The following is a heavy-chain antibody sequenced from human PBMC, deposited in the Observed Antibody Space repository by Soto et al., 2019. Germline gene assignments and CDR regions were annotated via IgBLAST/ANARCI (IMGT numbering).Heavy chain of an antibody. Sequence: GASVKVSCKASGYTFTSYYIHWVRQAPGQGLEWVGLINPSGGSTTYAPKFQGKVTMTRDTSTSTVYMELNSLRSEDTAVYFCARDAQIGHGYSVYNNYWGQGTLVTVYS. J-gene: IGHJ4*02. V-gene: IGHV1-46*01. D-gene: IGHD5-12*01. CDR1: GYTFTSYY. CDR2: INPSGGST. CDR3: ARDAQIGHGYSVYNNY.